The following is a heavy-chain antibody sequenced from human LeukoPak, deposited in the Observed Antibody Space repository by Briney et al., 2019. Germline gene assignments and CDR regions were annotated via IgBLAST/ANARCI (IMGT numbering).Heavy chain of an antibody. V-gene: IGHV4-38-2*02. CDR2: IYHSGST. CDR3: ARAIKTKFYYYYYYYMDV. Sequence: KTSETLSLTCTVSGYSISSGYLWGWIRQPPGKGLEWIGSIYHSGSTYYNPSPKSRVTISVDTSKNQFSLKLSSVTAADTAVYYCARAIKTKFYYYYYYYMDVWGKGTTVTVSS. CDR1: GYSISSGYL. J-gene: IGHJ6*03. D-gene: IGHD2-8*01.